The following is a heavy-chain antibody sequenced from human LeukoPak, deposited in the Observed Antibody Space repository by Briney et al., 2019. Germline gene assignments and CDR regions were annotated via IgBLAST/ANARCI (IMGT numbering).Heavy chain of an antibody. J-gene: IGHJ4*02. CDR2: ISTSSSTI. V-gene: IGHV3-48*02. Sequence: GGSLRLSCAASGFSFSSYSMNWVRQAPGKGLEGVSYISTSSSTIYSADSVKGRFTISRDNAKNSLYLQMNSLRDEDTAVYYCARDGYCCSTSCPDYWGQGTLVTVSS. CDR1: GFSFSSYS. D-gene: IGHD2-2*03. CDR3: ARDGYCCSTSCPDY.